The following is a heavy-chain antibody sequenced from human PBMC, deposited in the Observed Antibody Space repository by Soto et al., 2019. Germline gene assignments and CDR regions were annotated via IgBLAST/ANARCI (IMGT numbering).Heavy chain of an antibody. CDR2: ISANGQGI. CDR1: GFTFSAYA. V-gene: IGHV3-23*01. J-gene: IGHJ4*02. Sequence: GGSLRLSCAASGFTFSAYALSWVRQSPGKGLEWVSAISANGQGIYYADSVRGRFTISRDNSKNTIFLHMDSLRAEDTAVYYCAKDRNYPRDQFHYWGQGTLVTVSS. CDR3: AKDRNYPRDQFHY. D-gene: IGHD1-7*01.